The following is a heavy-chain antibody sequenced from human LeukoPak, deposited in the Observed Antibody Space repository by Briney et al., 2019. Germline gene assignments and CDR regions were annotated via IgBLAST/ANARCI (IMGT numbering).Heavy chain of an antibody. J-gene: IGHJ4*02. CDR3: ARDYYDSSGYSWNSDYFDY. CDR2: IKQDGSEK. V-gene: IGHV3-7*01. Sequence: GGSLRLSCAASGFTFSSYWMSWVRQAPGKGLEWVANIKQDGSEKYYEDSVKGRFTISRDNAKNSLYLQMNSLRAEDTAVYYCARDYYDSSGYSWNSDYFDYWGQGTLVTVSS. CDR1: GFTFSSYW. D-gene: IGHD3-22*01.